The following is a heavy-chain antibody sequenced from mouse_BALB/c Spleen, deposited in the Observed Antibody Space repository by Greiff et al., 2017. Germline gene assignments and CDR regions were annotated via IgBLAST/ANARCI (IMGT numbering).Heavy chain of an antibody. Sequence: EVQGVESGPGLVKPSQSLSLTCTVTGYSITSDYAWNWIRQFPGNKLEWMGYISYSGSTSYNPSLKSRISITRDTSKNQFFLQLNSVTTEDTATYYCASRYYYGSSYYAMDYWGQGTSVTVSS. CDR3: ASRYYYGSSYYAMDY. CDR2: ISYSGST. V-gene: IGHV3-2*02. D-gene: IGHD1-1*01. CDR1: GYSITSDYA. J-gene: IGHJ4*01.